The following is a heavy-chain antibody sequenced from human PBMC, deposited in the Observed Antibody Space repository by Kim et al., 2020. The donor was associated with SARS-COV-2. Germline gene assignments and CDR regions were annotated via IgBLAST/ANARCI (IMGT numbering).Heavy chain of an antibody. J-gene: IGHJ4*02. CDR3: ARATLAVAADY. Sequence: GGSLRLSCAASGFTFSSYAMHWVRQAPGKGLEWVAVISYDGSNKYYADSVKGRFTIFRDNSKNTLYLQMNSLRAEDTAVYYCARATLAVAADYWGQGTL. D-gene: IGHD6-19*01. CDR2: ISYDGSNK. CDR1: GFTFSSYA. V-gene: IGHV3-30*04.